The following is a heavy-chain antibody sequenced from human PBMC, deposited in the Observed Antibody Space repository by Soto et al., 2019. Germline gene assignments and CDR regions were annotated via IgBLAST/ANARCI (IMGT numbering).Heavy chain of an antibody. D-gene: IGHD3-22*01. V-gene: IGHV2-5*02. J-gene: IGHJ4*02. Sequence: QITLKESGPTLVKPTQTLTLTCTFSGFSLSTSGVGVGWIRQPPGKALEWLALIYWDDDKRYSPSLKSRLTIIKDTSKNQVVLTMTNMDPVDTATYYCAHLNYYDSSGYYLDYWGQGTLVTVSS. CDR3: AHLNYYDSSGYYLDY. CDR2: IYWDDDK. CDR1: GFSLSTSGVG.